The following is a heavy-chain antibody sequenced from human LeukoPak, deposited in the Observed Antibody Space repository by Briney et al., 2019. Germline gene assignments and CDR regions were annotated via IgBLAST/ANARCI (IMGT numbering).Heavy chain of an antibody. J-gene: IGHJ4*02. V-gene: IGHV2-5*01. CDR1: GFSLSTSGVG. CDR3: AHYGDYRFMYYFDY. CDR2: IYWNDDN. D-gene: IGHD4-17*01. Sequence: SAPTLVKPTQTLTLTCTFSGFSLSTSGVGVGWIRQPPGKALEWLALIYWNDDNRYSPSLKSRLTITKDTSKNQVVLKMTNMDPVDKATYYCAHYGDYRFMYYFDYWGQGTLVTVSS.